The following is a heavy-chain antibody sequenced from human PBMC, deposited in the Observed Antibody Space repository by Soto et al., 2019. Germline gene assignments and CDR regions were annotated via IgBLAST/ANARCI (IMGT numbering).Heavy chain of an antibody. V-gene: IGHV4-39*01. CDR3: ARLRGIGELSRTWYFDL. D-gene: IGHD3-10*01. Sequence: QLQLQESGPGLVKPSETLSLTCSVSGGSIPSIIYYWGWVRQTPGKGLEWIGNIYYSGTTHYNPSLKSRVTIYVDTSKNQFSLILRSVTAADTAMYFCARLRGIGELSRTWYFDLWGRGTLVSVSS. CDR2: IYYSGTT. CDR1: GGSIPSIIYY. J-gene: IGHJ2*01.